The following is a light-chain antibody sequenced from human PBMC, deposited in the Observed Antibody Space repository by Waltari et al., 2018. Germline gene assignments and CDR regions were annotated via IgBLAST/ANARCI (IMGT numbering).Light chain of an antibody. CDR2: EVS. CDR1: SSDVGGYNY. CDR3: SSYTGSRSYVL. Sequence: QSALTQPASVSGSPGQSITISCPGTSSDVGGYNYVPWYQQHPGKAPKLMMSEVSKRPSGISGRVAGSKSGNTASLTISGLQAEDEAHYYCSSYTGSRSYVLFGGGTKLTV. V-gene: IGLV2-14*01. J-gene: IGLJ2*01.